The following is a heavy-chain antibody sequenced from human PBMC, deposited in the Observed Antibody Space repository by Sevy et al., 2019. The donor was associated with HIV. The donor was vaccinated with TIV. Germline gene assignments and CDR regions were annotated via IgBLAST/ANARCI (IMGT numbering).Heavy chain of an antibody. Sequence: GGSLRLSCAASGFTFSSYAMSWVRQAPGKGLEWVSAISGSGGSTYYADSVKGRFTISRDNSKNTLYLQMNSLRAEDMAVYYCAKGYCSGGSSSSAFDIWGQGTMVTVSS. J-gene: IGHJ3*02. V-gene: IGHV3-23*01. CDR2: ISGSGGST. D-gene: IGHD2-15*01. CDR3: AKGYCSGGSSSSAFDI. CDR1: GFTFSSYA.